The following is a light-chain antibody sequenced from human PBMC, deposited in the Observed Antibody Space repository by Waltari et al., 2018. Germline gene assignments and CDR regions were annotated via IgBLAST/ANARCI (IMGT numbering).Light chain of an antibody. CDR2: SAS. V-gene: IGKV1-9*01. CDR3: QQLLTYPIS. J-gene: IGKJ5*01. Sequence: IQLTQSPSSLSASVGDRVAITCRASQDISSFLAWYQQIPGKAPKLLIYSASTLQSGVLSRFSGSGYGADFTLTISSLQPEDFATYYCQQLLTYPISFGQGTRLEIK. CDR1: QDISSF.